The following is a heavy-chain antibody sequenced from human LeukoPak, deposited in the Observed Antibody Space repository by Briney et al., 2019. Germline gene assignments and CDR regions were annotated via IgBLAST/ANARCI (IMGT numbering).Heavy chain of an antibody. Sequence: GGSLRLSCAASGFTFSSYGMHWVRPAPGKGLEWVAFIRYDGSNKYYADSVKGRFTISRDNSKNTLYLQMNSLRAEDTAVYYCAKDLGWGITISQADLQTDYWGQGTLVTVSS. J-gene: IGHJ4*02. D-gene: IGHD3-9*01. CDR1: GFTFSSYG. CDR3: AKDLGWGITISQADLQTDY. V-gene: IGHV3-30*02. CDR2: IRYDGSNK.